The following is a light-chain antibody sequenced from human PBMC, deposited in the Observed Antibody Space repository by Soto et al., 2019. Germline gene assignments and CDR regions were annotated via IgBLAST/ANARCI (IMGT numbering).Light chain of an antibody. J-gene: IGLJ2*01. CDR1: TTDVGAYNY. Sequence: QSALTQPASVSGSPGQSITISCTGTTTDVGAYNYVSCYQQHPGKAPKLMIYDVSNRPSGVYNRFYGSKSGNEASLTISGLQAEEEADYYCSSYTSSTPVVFGGGTKLTVL. CDR2: DVS. V-gene: IGLV2-14*01. CDR3: SSYTSSTPVV.